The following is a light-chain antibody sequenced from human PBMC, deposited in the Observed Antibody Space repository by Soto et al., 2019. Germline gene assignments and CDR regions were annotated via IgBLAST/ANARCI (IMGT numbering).Light chain of an antibody. CDR1: QSISSY. CDR2: AAS. Sequence: DIQMTQSPSSLSASVGDRVTTTCRASQSISSYLNWYQQKPGKAPKLLIYAASSLQSGVPSRFSGSGSGTDFTLTISSLQPEDFATYYCQQGYSTLTFGPGTKVDIK. J-gene: IGKJ3*01. CDR3: QQGYSTLT. V-gene: IGKV1-39*01.